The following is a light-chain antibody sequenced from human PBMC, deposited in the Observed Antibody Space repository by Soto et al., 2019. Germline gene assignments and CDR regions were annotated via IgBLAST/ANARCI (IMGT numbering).Light chain of an antibody. CDR1: QSVSNNY. CDR3: QQYGSSGT. Sequence: VVLTQSPSTLSWSPVGRCTLSFRASQSVSNNYLAWYQQKPGQAPRLLIYGASNRATGIPDRFSGSGSGTDFTLTISRLEPEDFAVYYCQQYGSSGTFGQGTKVDIK. J-gene: IGKJ1*01. CDR2: GAS. V-gene: IGKV3-20*01.